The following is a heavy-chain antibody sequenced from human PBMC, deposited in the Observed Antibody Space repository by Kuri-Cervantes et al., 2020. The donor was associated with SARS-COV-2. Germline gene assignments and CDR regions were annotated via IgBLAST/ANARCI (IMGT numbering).Heavy chain of an antibody. CDR3: AKDPTATTEYYYAMDV. CDR1: GFSFSSYA. Sequence: GGSLRLSCAASGFSFSSYAMSWVRQAPGKGLEWVSVISGSGTGAYYADSVKGRFTISRDNSKNTLYLQMNSLRAEDTAVCFCAKDPTATTEYYYAMDVWGQGTTVTVSS. CDR2: ISGSGTGA. D-gene: IGHD1-7*01. V-gene: IGHV3-23*01. J-gene: IGHJ6*02.